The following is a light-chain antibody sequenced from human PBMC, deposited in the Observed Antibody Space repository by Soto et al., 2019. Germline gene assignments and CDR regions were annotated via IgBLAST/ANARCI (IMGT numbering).Light chain of an antibody. CDR3: ASYAGSNIL. V-gene: IGLV2-8*01. CDR2: EVN. J-gene: IGLJ3*02. Sequence: QSALTQPPSASGSPGQSVTISCTGTNSDIGGYSYVSWYQQHPGKAPKLMIYEVNQRPSGVPDRFSGSRSGSTASLTVSGLQAEDEADYYCASYAGSNILFGGGTKHTVL. CDR1: NSDIGGYSY.